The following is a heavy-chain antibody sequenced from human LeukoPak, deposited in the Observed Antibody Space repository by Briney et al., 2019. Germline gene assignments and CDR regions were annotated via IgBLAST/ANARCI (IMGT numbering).Heavy chain of an antibody. J-gene: IGHJ4*02. CDR2: ISAYNGDT. Sequence: ALVKVSCKASGYTFSGYGPSWVRQAPGQGLEWMGWISAYNGDTMYAQNLQGRLTMTTDTSTSTAYMELRTLRSDDTAVYFCARLGTDYWGQGTLVVVSS. CDR3: ARLGTDY. V-gene: IGHV1-18*01. CDR1: GYTFSGYG. D-gene: IGHD3-16*01.